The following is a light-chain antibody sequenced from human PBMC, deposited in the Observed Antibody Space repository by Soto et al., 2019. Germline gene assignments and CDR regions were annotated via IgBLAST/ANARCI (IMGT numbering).Light chain of an antibody. J-gene: IGKJ4*01. CDR3: QQFYTTPLI. CDR2: WAS. V-gene: IGKV4-1*01. CDR1: QTILSSYNNKNF. Sequence: DIVQTQSPESLTVSLGETTTINCKSSQTILSSYNNKNFLAWYQQKPGQPPKLLISWASTRESGVPDRFSGSGSGTDFILTISSLQAEDVAVYYCQQFYTTPLIFGGGTRVEI.